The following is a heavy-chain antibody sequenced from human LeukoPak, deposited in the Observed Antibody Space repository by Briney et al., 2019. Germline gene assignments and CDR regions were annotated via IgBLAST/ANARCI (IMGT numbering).Heavy chain of an antibody. V-gene: IGHV3-64D*08. CDR1: GFTFSSYV. J-gene: IGHJ4*02. CDR2: INNNGGTT. Sequence: QPGGSLRLSCSASGFTFSSYVMYWVRQAPGKALEYVSAINNNGGTTSYADSVKGRFTISRDNSKNTLSLQMSSLRVEDTAVYYCVKAQGYCGSGTCYFDYWGRGTLVTVS. CDR3: VKAQGYCGSGTCYFDY. D-gene: IGHD2-15*01.